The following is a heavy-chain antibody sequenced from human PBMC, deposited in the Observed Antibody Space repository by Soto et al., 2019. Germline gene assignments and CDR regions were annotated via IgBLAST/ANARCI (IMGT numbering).Heavy chain of an antibody. D-gene: IGHD3-10*01. CDR1: GLTFSTYA. J-gene: IGHJ4*02. CDR2: ISGNGANT. Sequence: EVQLLGSGGGLVQPGGSLRLSCAASGLTFSTYAMSWVRQAPGKGLEWVSSISGNGANTYYTDSVKGRFIISRDNSKITLFLQMNSLSAEDTALYYCAKDRPNYYGSGGGYYKAGGDYWGQGTLVTVSS. V-gene: IGHV3-23*01. CDR3: AKDRPNYYGSGGGYYKAGGDY.